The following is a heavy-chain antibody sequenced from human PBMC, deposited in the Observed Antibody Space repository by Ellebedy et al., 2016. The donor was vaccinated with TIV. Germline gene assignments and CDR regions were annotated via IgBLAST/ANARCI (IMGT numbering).Heavy chain of an antibody. CDR3: ASPLVATMPDDTFDI. V-gene: IGHV1-69*13. CDR2: IIPIFGTA. J-gene: IGHJ3*02. D-gene: IGHD5-12*01. Sequence: SVKVSXXASGGTFSSYAISWVRRAPGQGLEWMGGIIPIFGTANYAQKFQGRVTITADESTSTAYMELSSLGSEDTAVYYCASPLVATMPDDTFDIWGQGTMVTVSS. CDR1: GGTFSSYA.